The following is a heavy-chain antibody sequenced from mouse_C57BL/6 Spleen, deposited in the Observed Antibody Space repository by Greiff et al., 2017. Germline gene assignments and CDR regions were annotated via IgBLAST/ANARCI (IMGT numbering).Heavy chain of an antibody. D-gene: IGHD2-4*01. Sequence: QVQLKQPGAELVKPGASVKLSCKASGYTFTSYWMHWVKQRPGQGLEWIGMIHPNSGSTNYNEKFKSKTTLTVAKSSNTAYMQLSSLTTEDSAVYYCANGGLRSYFDYWGQGTTLTVSS. CDR2: IHPNSGST. J-gene: IGHJ2*01. CDR3: ANGGLRSYFDY. CDR1: GYTFTSYW. V-gene: IGHV1-64*01.